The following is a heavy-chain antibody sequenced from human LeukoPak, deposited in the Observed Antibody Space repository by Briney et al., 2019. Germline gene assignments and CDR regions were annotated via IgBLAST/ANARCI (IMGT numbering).Heavy chain of an antibody. CDR1: GGSISSSSYY. CDR2: IYYSGST. V-gene: IGHV4-39*01. CDR3: ARHQYGDYGFLVDY. J-gene: IGHJ4*02. Sequence: SETLSLTCTVSGGSISSSSYYWRWIRQPPGKGLEWIGSIYYSGSTYYNPSLKSRVTISVDTSKNQFSLKLSSVTAADTAVYYCARHQYGDYGFLVDYWGQGTLVTVSS. D-gene: IGHD4-17*01.